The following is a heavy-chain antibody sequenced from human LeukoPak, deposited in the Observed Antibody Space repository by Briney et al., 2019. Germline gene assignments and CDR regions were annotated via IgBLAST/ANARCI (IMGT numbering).Heavy chain of an antibody. Sequence: GGSLRPSCAASGFTFSSYSMNWVRQAPGKGLEWVSSISSSSSYIYYADSVKGRFTISRDNAKNSLYLRMNSLRAEDTAVYYCARGPYGDYVYFDYWGQGTLVTVSS. CDR1: GFTFSSYS. V-gene: IGHV3-21*01. CDR3: ARGPYGDYVYFDY. D-gene: IGHD4-17*01. J-gene: IGHJ4*02. CDR2: ISSSSSYI.